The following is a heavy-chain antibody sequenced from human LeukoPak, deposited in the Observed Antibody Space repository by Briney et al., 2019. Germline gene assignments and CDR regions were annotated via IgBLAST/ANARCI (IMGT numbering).Heavy chain of an antibody. D-gene: IGHD1-26*01. Sequence: GGSLRLSCAASGFSFSNNPMHWVRQAPGRGLEWVAASSSDGNNEYSADSVKGRFTISRDNSKNTLYLQMNSLRPEDTAVYYCARGSATTLYYYYYMDVWGKGTTVTVSS. CDR3: ARGSATTLYYYYYMDV. V-gene: IGHV3-30*01. CDR2: SSSDGNNE. J-gene: IGHJ6*03. CDR1: GFSFSNNP.